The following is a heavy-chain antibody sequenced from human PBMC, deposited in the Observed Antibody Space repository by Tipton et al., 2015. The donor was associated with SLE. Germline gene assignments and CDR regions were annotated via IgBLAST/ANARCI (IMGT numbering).Heavy chain of an antibody. V-gene: IGHV4-39*07. CDR3: ASEGYTSGRDGDFDN. D-gene: IGHD6-19*01. J-gene: IGHJ4*02. Sequence: TLSLTCSVSGGSISSGGSGFYYWGWVRQPPGKGLEFIGSISYTGSTYYNLSLKSRVTIAVDTSKNQFSLKLSSVTAADAAVYYCASEGYTSGRDGDFDNWGQGTLVTVSS. CDR2: ISYTGST. CDR1: GGSISSGGSGFYY.